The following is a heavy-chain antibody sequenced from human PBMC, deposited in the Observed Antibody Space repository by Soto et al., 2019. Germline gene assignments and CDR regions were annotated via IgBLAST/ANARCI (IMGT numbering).Heavy chain of an antibody. J-gene: IGHJ6*02. CDR1: GFTFDDYA. V-gene: IGHV3-9*01. CDR3: AKDGAGVLVPAAVDGIDV. Sequence: EVQLVESGGGLVQPGRSLRLSCAASGFTFDDYAMHWVRQAPGKGLERVSGISWNSGSIGYADSVKGRFTISRENAKNSLYLQMNSLRAEDTALYYCAKDGAGVLVPAAVDGIDVWGQGTTVTVSS. D-gene: IGHD2-2*01. CDR2: ISWNSGSI.